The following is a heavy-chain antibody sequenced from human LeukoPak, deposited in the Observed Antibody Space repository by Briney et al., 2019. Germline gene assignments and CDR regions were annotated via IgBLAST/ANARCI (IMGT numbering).Heavy chain of an antibody. CDR2: INPNSGGT. V-gene: IGHV1-2*02. CDR1: GYTCTGYY. CDR3: ARGRVGIAVAGPDY. Sequence: ASVKVSCKASGYTCTGYYMHWGRQAPGQGLEWMGLINPNSGGTDYAQKFQGRVTMTRDTSISTAYMELSRLRSDDTAVYYCARGRVGIAVAGPDYWGQGTLVTVSS. D-gene: IGHD6-19*01. J-gene: IGHJ4*02.